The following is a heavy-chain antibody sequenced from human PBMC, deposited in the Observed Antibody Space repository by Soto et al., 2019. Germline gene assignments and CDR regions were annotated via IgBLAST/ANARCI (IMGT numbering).Heavy chain of an antibody. D-gene: IGHD2-8*01. V-gene: IGHV4-39*01. CDR2: IYYSGST. CDR1: GGSISSSSYY. CDR3: ARQDIVLMVYANDY. Sequence: QLQLQESGPGLVKPSETLSLTCTVSGGSISSSSYYWGWIRQPPGKGLEWIGSIYYSGSTYYNPSLKRRVTISVETSKNQFSLKLSSVTAADTAVYYCARQDIVLMVYANDYWGQGTLVTVSS. J-gene: IGHJ4*02.